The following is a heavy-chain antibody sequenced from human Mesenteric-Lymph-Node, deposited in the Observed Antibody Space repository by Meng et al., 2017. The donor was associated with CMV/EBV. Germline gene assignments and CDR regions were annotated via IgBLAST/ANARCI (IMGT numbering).Heavy chain of an antibody. J-gene: IGHJ4*02. CDR1: GGSISSGGYY. V-gene: IGHV4-31*02. Sequence: GGSISSGGYYWSWIRQHPGKGLEWIGYIYYSGSTYYNPSLKSRVTISVDTSKNQFSLKLSSVTAADTAVYYCARDTADYDFWSGYYYWGQGTLVTVSS. CDR3: ARDTADYDFWSGYYY. CDR2: IYYSGST. D-gene: IGHD3-3*01.